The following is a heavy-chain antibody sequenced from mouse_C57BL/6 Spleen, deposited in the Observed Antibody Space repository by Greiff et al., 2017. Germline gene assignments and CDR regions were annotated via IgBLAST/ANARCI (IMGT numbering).Heavy chain of an antibody. CDR2: IHPSDSDT. V-gene: IGHV1-74*01. CDR1: GYTFTSYW. CDR3: ASGITTVVEGNFDY. Sequence: QVQLQQPGAELVKPGASVKVSCKASGYTFTSYWMHWVKQRPGQGLEWIGRIHPSDSDTNYNQKFKGKATLTVDKSSSTAYMQLSSLTSEDSAFYYCASGITTVVEGNFDYWGQGTTLTVSS. J-gene: IGHJ2*01. D-gene: IGHD1-1*01.